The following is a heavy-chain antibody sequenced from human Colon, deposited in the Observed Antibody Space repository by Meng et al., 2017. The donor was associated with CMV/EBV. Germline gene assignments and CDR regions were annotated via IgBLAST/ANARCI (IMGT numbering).Heavy chain of an antibody. V-gene: IGHV1-24*01. CDR2: FNPEDGER. CDR3: ASERLGAAAIPLDH. J-gene: IGHJ4*02. CDR1: GYTLTELS. Sequence: ASVKVSCKVSGYTLTELSIHWVRQAPGKGLEWMGGFNPEDGERVYAQKFQGRISMTEDTSTDTAYMELSSLTFDDTAVFYCASERLGAAAIPLDHWGQGTLVTVSS. D-gene: IGHD6-13*01.